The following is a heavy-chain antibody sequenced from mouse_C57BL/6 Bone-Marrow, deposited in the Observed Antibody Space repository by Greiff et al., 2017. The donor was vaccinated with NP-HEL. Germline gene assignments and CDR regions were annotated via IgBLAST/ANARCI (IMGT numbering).Heavy chain of an antibody. CDR3: AKKYGDHWYFDV. CDR2: IWRGGST. V-gene: IGHV2-5*01. CDR1: GFSLTSYG. Sequence: QVQLKESGPGLVQPSQSLSITCTVSGFSLTSYGVHWVRQSPGKGLEWLGVIWRGGSTDYNAAFMSRLSITKDNSKSQVFFKMNSLQADDTSIYYFAKKYGDHWYFDVWGTGTTVTVSS. D-gene: IGHD1-1*01. J-gene: IGHJ1*03.